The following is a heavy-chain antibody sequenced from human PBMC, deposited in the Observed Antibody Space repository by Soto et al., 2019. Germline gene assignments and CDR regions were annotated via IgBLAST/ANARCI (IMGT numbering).Heavy chain of an antibody. CDR1: GFTFSDHY. J-gene: IGHJ6*02. CDR3: ARGHYGLDV. CDR2: TYNSDSTT. Sequence: QVQLVESGGGLVKPGGSLRLSCVASGFTFSDHYMSWIRQIPGKGLEWVSYTYNSDSTTYYADSVKGRFTISRNKAKNSGYLQMNSLRAEKTAVYYCARGHYGLDVWGQGTTVTVSS. V-gene: IGHV3-11*01.